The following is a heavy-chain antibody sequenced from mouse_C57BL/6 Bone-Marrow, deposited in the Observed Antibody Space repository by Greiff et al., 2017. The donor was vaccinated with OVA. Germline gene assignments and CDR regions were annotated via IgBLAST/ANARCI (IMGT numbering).Heavy chain of an antibody. CDR3: VKATAWYYFDY. Sequence: EVHVVESGGGLVQPGASLRLSCAASGFTFTDYYMSWVRQPPGQAPEWLALIRNKANGYTTEYTVSVKGRFTISRDNSQNILYLQMNTLRAEDSATYYGVKATAWYYFDYWGRGTTLTVTA. V-gene: IGHV7-4*01. CDR2: IRNKANGYTT. J-gene: IGHJ2*01. CDR1: GFTFTDYY.